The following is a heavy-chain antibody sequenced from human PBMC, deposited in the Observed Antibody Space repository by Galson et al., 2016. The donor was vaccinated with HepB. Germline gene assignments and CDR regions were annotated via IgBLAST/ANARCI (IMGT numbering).Heavy chain of an antibody. D-gene: IGHD5-18*01. CDR3: ARDNLRGYATDY. CDR2: INDVGSAL. V-gene: IGHV3-48*03. Sequence: SLRLSCAASGFSIGIYAMNWVRQAPGKGLEWVSYINDVGSALYYADSVKGRFTISRDNAKNSLYLQMNSLRDEDTAVYYCARDNLRGYATDYWGQGSLVTVSS. CDR1: GFSIGIYA. J-gene: IGHJ4*02.